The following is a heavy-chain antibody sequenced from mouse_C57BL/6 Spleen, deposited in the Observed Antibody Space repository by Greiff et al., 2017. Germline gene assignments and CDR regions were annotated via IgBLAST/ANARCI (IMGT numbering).Heavy chain of an antibody. Sequence: QVQLKESGAELVRPGASVTLSCKASGYTFTDYEMHWVKQTPVHGLEWIGAIDPETGGTAYNQKFKGKAILTADKSSSTAYMELRSLTSEDSAVYYCTSYYYGSSLAWFAYWGQGTLVTVSA. CDR3: TSYYYGSSLAWFAY. D-gene: IGHD1-1*01. CDR2: IDPETGGT. CDR1: GYTFTDYE. V-gene: IGHV1-15*01. J-gene: IGHJ3*01.